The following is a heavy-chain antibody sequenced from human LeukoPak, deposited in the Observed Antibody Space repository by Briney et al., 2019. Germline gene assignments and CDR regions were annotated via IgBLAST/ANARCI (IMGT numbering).Heavy chain of an antibody. D-gene: IGHD5-12*01. CDR1: GGSISSYY. Sequence: SETLSLTCTVSGGSISSYYWSWIRQPPGKGLEWIGYIYYSGSAYYNPSLKSRVTISLDTSKNQFSLKVNSVTAADTAVYYCARDPHSGYGSDYWGQGTLVTVSS. CDR2: IYYSGSA. CDR3: ARDPHSGYGSDY. V-gene: IGHV4-59*06. J-gene: IGHJ4*02.